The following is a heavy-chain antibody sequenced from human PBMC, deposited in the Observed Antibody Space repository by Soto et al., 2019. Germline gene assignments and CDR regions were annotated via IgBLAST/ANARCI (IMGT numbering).Heavy chain of an antibody. CDR1: GGTFSSYA. V-gene: IGHV1-69*01. CDR3: AREGWPDYNWFDP. Sequence: QVQLVQSGAEVKKPGSSVKVSCKASGGTFSSYAISWVRQAPGQGLEWMGGSMPIFGTANYAQKFQGRDTISADESTSTSYMELSSLRSEDTAVYYCAREGWPDYNWFDPWGQGTLVTVSS. CDR2: SMPIFGTA. J-gene: IGHJ5*02. D-gene: IGHD2-15*01.